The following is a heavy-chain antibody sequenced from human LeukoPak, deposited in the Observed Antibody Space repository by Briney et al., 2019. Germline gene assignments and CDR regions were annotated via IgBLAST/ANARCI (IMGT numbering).Heavy chain of an antibody. CDR1: GFTFSSHW. D-gene: IGHD3-16*01. Sequence: GGSLRLSCAASGFTFSSHWMNWVRQAPGKGLEWVASIKQDGSEKNYVDSVRGRFTISRDNAKDSLYLQMNSLRAEDTAVYYCARVLIGTSNYYDYWGQGTLVTVSS. J-gene: IGHJ4*02. V-gene: IGHV3-7*01. CDR3: ARVLIGTSNYYDY. CDR2: IKQDGSEK.